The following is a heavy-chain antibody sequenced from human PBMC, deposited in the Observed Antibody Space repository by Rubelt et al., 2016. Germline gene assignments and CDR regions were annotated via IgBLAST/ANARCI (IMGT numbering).Heavy chain of an antibody. V-gene: IGHV3-33*01. CDR3: ARGGGGDSGSYYYYGMDV. CDR2: IWYDGSNK. CDR1: GFTFSSYG. D-gene: IGHD1-26*01. J-gene: IGHJ6*02. Sequence: AASGFTFSSYGMHWVRQAPGKGLEWVAVIWYDGSNKYYADSVKGRFTISRDNSKNTLYLQMNSLRAEDTAVYYCARGGGGDSGSYYYYGMDVWGQGTLVTVSS.